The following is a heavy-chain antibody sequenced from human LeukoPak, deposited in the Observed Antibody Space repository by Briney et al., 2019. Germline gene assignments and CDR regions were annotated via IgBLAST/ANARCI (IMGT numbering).Heavy chain of an antibody. Sequence: GGSLRLSCAASGFTFSSYSMNWVRQAPGKGLEWVSYISSSSSTIYYADSVKGRFTISRDNAKNSLYLQMNSLRDEDTAVYYCARDSIHFYGSGSYSRDFDYWGQGTLVTVSS. CDR1: GFTFSSYS. V-gene: IGHV3-48*02. J-gene: IGHJ4*02. D-gene: IGHD3-10*01. CDR2: ISSSSSTI. CDR3: ARDSIHFYGSGSYSRDFDY.